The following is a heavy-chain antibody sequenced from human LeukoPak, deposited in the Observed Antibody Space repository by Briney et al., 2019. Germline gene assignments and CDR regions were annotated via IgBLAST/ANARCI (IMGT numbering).Heavy chain of an antibody. D-gene: IGHD3-22*01. CDR3: ARDSYYYDSSAQRGWFDP. J-gene: IGHJ5*02. CDR2: INPDSGGT. Sequence: ASVKASCKASGYTFTGYYMHWVRQAPGQGLEWMGWINPDSGGTNYAQKFQGRVTMTRDTSISTAYMELSRLRSDDTAVYYCARDSYYYDSSAQRGWFDPWGQGTLVTVSS. CDR1: GYTFTGYY. V-gene: IGHV1-2*02.